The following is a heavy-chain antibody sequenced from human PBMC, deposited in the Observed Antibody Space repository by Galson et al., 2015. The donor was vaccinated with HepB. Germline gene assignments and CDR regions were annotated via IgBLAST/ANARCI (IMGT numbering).Heavy chain of an antibody. CDR2: ISSSSTYI. CDR3: ASRSGQRLGNGNWLDP. CDR1: GLTLSSYS. D-gene: IGHD6-25*01. Sequence: SLRLSCAASGLTLSSYSMNWVRQAPGKGLEWVSSISSSSTYIYYADSVKGRFTISRDNAKNSLYLQMNSLRVEDTAVYYCASRSGQRLGNGNWLDPWGQGTLVTVSS. J-gene: IGHJ5*02. V-gene: IGHV3-21*01.